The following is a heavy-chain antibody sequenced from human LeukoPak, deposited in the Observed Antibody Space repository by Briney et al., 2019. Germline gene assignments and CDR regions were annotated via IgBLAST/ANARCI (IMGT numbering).Heavy chain of an antibody. CDR3: ARVGYSGWNLEY. Sequence: GGSLRLSCAASGFTFRSYWMSWVRQAPGKGLEWVANINQGGSVKYYVDSVKGRFTISRDDAKNSLYVQMNSLRDEDTAVYYYARVGYSGWNLEYWGQGTLVTASS. CDR1: GFTFRSYW. CDR2: INQGGSVK. J-gene: IGHJ4*02. D-gene: IGHD5-12*01. V-gene: IGHV3-7*01.